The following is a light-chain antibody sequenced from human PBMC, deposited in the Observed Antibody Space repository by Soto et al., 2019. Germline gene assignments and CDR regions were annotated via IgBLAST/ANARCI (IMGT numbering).Light chain of an antibody. CDR3: QQYDNLPIT. V-gene: IGKV1-33*01. CDR2: DPS. J-gene: IGKJ5*01. Sequence: DIQMTQSPSSLSASVGDRVTITCQASQDISNYLNWYQQKPGKAPKLLIYDPSNMETGLPPRFSGSGSGTDFTFTISSLQPEDIATYYCQQYDNLPITFGQGTRLEIK. CDR1: QDISNY.